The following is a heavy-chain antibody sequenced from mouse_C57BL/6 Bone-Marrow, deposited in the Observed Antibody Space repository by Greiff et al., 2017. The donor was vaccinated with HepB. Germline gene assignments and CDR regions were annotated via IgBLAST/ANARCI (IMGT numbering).Heavy chain of an antibody. Sequence: EVKLVESGGDLVKPGGSLKLSCAASGFTFSSYGMSWVRQTPDKRLEWVATISSGGSYTYYPDSVKGRFTISRDNAKNTLYQQMSSLKSDDTAMYYCARHDGYFDYWDQGTTLTVSS. V-gene: IGHV5-6*01. CDR1: GFTFSSYG. J-gene: IGHJ2*01. D-gene: IGHD2-3*01. CDR3: ARHDGYFDY. CDR2: ISSGGSYT.